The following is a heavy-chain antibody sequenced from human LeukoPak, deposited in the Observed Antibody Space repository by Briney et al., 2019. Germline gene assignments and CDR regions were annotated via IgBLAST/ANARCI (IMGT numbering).Heavy chain of an antibody. Sequence: GGSLRLSCATSGFTFSRYEMKWVRQAPGKGLEWISYINKDGIRIYYADSVKGRFTISRDNAKNSLYLQMNSLRAEDTAVYFCARGSGDQNFFDYWGQGTLVTVSS. CDR1: GFTFSRYE. CDR2: INKDGIRI. D-gene: IGHD3-10*01. CDR3: ARGSGDQNFFDY. J-gene: IGHJ4*02. V-gene: IGHV3-48*03.